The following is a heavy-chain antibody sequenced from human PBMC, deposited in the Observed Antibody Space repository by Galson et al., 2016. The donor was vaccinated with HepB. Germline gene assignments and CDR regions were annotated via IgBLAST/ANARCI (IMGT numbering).Heavy chain of an antibody. D-gene: IGHD6-19*01. V-gene: IGHV4-59*01. Sequence: SETLSLTCTVSGGSINSYYWSWIRQPPGKGLEWIGYIYNTGSTNYNPSLKSRVTISADTSKKQFSLKLSSVTAADTAVYYCARGPPGSRGWPHFFQHWGQGTLVTVSS. CDR1: GGSINSYY. CDR2: IYNTGST. CDR3: ARGPPGSRGWPHFFQH. J-gene: IGHJ1*01.